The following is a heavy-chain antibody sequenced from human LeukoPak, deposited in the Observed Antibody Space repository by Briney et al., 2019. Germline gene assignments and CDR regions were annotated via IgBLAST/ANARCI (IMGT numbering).Heavy chain of an antibody. CDR3: ARGGNWSPFDH. D-gene: IGHD1-20*01. J-gene: IGHJ4*02. CDR2: IYYSGST. V-gene: IGHV4-59*01. Sequence: SETLSLTCTVSGGSISSYYWSWIRQPPGKGLEWIGYIYYSGSTNYNPSLKSRVTISVDTSKNQFSLRLSSVTAADTAVYYCARGGNWSPFDHWGQGTLVTVSS. CDR1: GGSISSYY.